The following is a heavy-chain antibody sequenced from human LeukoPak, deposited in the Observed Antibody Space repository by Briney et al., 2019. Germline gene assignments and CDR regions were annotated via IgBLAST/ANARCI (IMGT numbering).Heavy chain of an antibody. D-gene: IGHD6-13*01. CDR2: ISYDGSNK. CDR1: GFTFSSYA. J-gene: IGHJ4*02. V-gene: IGHV3-30-3*01. CDR3: ARDQVYSIAAAGTHYYFDY. Sequence: PGGSLRLSCAASGFTFSSYAMHWVRQAPGKGLEWVAVISYDGSNKYYADSVKGRFTISRDNSKNTLYLQMNSLRAEDTAVYYCARDQVYSIAAAGTHYYFDYWGQGTLVTVSS.